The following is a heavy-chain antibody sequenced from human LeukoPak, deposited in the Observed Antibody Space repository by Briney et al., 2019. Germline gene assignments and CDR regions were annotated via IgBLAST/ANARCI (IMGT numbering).Heavy chain of an antibody. J-gene: IGHJ4*02. V-gene: IGHV1-2*02. CDR1: GYTFTGHN. CDR2: INPNNGGT. D-gene: IGHD3-22*01. CDR3: AXFXYYYDSDAYMDY. Sequence: ASVKVSCKASGYTFTGHNMHWVRQAPGQGLEWMGWINPNNGGTNYAQRFQGRVTMTRDTSTSTAYMELNRLRSDDTAVYYCAXFXYYYDSDAYMDYWGQGTLVTVSS.